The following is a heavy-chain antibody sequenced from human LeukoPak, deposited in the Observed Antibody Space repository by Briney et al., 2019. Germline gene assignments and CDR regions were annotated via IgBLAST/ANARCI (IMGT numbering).Heavy chain of an antibody. CDR2: ISGSGGST. CDR3: AKGRRSSGYYYYFDY. J-gene: IGHJ4*02. Sequence: GGSLRLSCAASGFTFSSYAMSWVRQAPGKGLEWVSAISGSGGSTYYADSVKGRFTISRDNSKNTLYLQMNSLRAEDTAVYYCAKGRRSSGYYYYFDYWGRGTLVTVSS. V-gene: IGHV3-23*01. CDR1: GFTFSSYA. D-gene: IGHD3-22*01.